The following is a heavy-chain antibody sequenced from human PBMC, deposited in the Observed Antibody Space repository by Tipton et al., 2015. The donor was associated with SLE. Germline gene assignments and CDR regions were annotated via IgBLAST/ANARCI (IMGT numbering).Heavy chain of an antibody. D-gene: IGHD3-22*01. V-gene: IGHV4-59*01. J-gene: IGHJ3*01. CDR3: AREVDYYDSSGYYYDAFDV. CDR1: GGSISSYY. CDR2: VYYSGST. Sequence: TLSLTCTVSGGSISSYYWSWIRQPPGKGLEWIGYVYYSGSTNYNPSIKSRVTISVDTSKNQFSLKLSSVTAADTAVYYCAREVDYYDSSGYYYDAFDVWGQGTMVTVSS.